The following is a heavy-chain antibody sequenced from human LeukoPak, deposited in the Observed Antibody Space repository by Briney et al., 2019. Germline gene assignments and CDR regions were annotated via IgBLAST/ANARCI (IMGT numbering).Heavy chain of an antibody. CDR2: ISASGGST. V-gene: IGHV3-23*01. CDR3: AREGTASIDY. D-gene: IGHD3-10*01. J-gene: IGHJ4*02. Sequence: PGGSLRLSCSASGFTFNNYAMTWVRQAPGKGLGWVSAISASGGSTYYANSVKSRFTISRDNSKDTLYLQMNSLRAEDTAVYYCAREGTASIDYWGLGPLVTVSS. CDR1: GFTFNNYA.